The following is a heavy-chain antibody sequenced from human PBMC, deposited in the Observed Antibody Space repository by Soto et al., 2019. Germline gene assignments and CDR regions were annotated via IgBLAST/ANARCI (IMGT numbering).Heavy chain of an antibody. CDR2: IKSKADRGTT. CDR3: SMGYYDSVGTYHGDDAFDI. V-gene: IGHV3-15*01. D-gene: IGHD3-22*01. CDR1: GFTVSTVY. J-gene: IGHJ3*02. Sequence: EVHLVESGGGLVKPGGSLRLSCAASGFTVSTVYMTWFRQAPGKGPEWVGRIKSKADRGTTDYAAPVQGRFTISRDDSKNRLDLQMNSLKTEDTAVYYCSMGYYDSVGTYHGDDAFDIWGQGTSVTVSS.